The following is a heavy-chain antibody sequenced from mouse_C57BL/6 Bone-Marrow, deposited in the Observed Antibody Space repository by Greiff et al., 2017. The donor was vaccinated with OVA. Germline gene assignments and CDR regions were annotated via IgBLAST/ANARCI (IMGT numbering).Heavy chain of an antibody. CDR3: VRPGGYYLFAY. D-gene: IGHD2-3*01. CDR1: GFSFNTYA. Sequence: VMLVESGGGLVQPKGSLKLSCAASGFSFNTYAMNWVRQAPGKGLEWVARIRSKSNNYATYYADSVKDRFTISRDDSESMLYLQMNNLKTEDTAMYYCVRPGGYYLFAYWGQGTLVTVSA. J-gene: IGHJ3*01. V-gene: IGHV10-1*01. CDR2: IRSKSNNYAT.